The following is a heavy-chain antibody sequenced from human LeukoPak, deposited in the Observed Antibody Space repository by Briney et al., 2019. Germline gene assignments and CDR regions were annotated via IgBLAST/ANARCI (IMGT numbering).Heavy chain of an antibody. CDR3: ARDRDGYNTFDI. J-gene: IGHJ3*02. V-gene: IGHV4-34*01. Sequence: SETLSLTCAVYGGSFSGYHWSWIRQPPGKGLEWIGEINHSGSTNYNPSLKSRVTISVDTSKNQFSLKLSSVTAADTAVYYCARDRDGYNTFDIWGQGTMVTVSS. D-gene: IGHD5-24*01. CDR2: INHSGST. CDR1: GGSFSGYH.